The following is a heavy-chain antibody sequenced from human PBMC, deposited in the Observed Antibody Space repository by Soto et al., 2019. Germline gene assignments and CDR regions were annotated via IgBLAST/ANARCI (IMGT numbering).Heavy chain of an antibody. CDR3: VRGASSGYYRIGY. D-gene: IGHD3-22*01. CDR1: GFTFSSYW. J-gene: IGHJ4*02. Sequence: DVHLVESGGVLVHPGGSLRLSCAASGFTFSSYWMHWVRQVPGKWLVWVSRISPDGKNTNYADPVKGRFTISRDNAKNTVLLPMDSLSVEDMAVYYCVRGASSGYYRIGYWGQGALVTVSS. V-gene: IGHV3-74*01. CDR2: ISPDGKNT.